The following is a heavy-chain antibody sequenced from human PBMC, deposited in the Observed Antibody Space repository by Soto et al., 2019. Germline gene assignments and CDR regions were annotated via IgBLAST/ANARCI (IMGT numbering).Heavy chain of an antibody. CDR3: AREAVAGTWWFDP. J-gene: IGHJ5*02. CDR2: IIPIFGTA. D-gene: IGHD6-19*01. Sequence: SVKVSCKASGGTFSSYAISWVRQAPGQGLEWMGGIIPIFGTANYAQKFQGRVTITADESTSTAYMELSSLRSEDTAVYYCAREAVAGTWWFDPWGQGTLVTVSS. V-gene: IGHV1-69*13. CDR1: GGTFSSYA.